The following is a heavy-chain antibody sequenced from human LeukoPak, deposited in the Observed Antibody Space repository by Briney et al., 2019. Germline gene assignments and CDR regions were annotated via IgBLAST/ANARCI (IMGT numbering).Heavy chain of an antibody. V-gene: IGHV4-31*03. D-gene: IGHD2-2*01. CDR1: GGSISSGGYY. CDR2: IYYNGST. J-gene: IGHJ4*02. Sequence: SETLSLTCTVSGGSISSGGYYWSRIRQHPGKGLEWIGYIYYNGSTYYNPSLKSRVTISVDTSKNQFSLKLSSVTAADTAVYYCARGLGCSSTSCYSDFDYWGQGTLVTVSS. CDR3: ARGLGCSSTSCYSDFDY.